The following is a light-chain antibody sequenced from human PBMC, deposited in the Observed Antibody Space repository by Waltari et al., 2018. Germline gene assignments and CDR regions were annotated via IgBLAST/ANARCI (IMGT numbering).Light chain of an antibody. CDR1: SSDSGGYNY. V-gene: IGLV2-14*01. Sequence: SALTQPDSVSGSPGQSITISCSGISSDSGGYNYVSWYQQHPGEATKVIIYDVSNRPSGVSNRFSGSKSGSSASLTISGLQAEDEADYYCSSFTSSTTGIFGGGTKLTVL. CDR3: SSFTSSTTGI. J-gene: IGLJ2*01. CDR2: DVS.